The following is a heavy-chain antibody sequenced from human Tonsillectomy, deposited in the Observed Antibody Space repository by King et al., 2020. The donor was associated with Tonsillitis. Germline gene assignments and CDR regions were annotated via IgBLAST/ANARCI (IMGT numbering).Heavy chain of an antibody. CDR3: ARDPRSSSWSGYPFDY. J-gene: IGHJ4*02. CDR1: GFTFSSYS. D-gene: IGHD6-13*01. CDR2: ISSSRSYI. V-gene: IGHV3-21*01. Sequence: VQLVESGGGLVKPGGSLRLSCAASGFTFSSYSMNWVRQAPGKGLEWVSSISSSRSYIYYADSVKGRFTISRDNAKNSLYLQMNSLRAEDTAVYYCARDPRSSSWSGYPFDYWGQGTLVTVSS.